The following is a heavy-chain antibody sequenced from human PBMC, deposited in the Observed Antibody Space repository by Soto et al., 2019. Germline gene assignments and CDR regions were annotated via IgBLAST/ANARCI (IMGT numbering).Heavy chain of an antibody. CDR1: GFTFSSYA. CDR2: ISRSSTTI. Sequence: EVQLLESGGGLVQPGGSLRLSCAASGFTFSSYAMSWVRQAPGKGLEWVSYISRSSTTIYYADSVKGRFTISRDNAKNSLYLQMNSLRDEDTAVYYCVPDHDYWGQGILVTVSS. V-gene: IGHV3-48*02. CDR3: VPDHDY. J-gene: IGHJ4*02.